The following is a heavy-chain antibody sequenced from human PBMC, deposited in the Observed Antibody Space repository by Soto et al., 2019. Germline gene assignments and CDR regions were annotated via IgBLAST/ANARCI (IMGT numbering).Heavy chain of an antibody. Sequence: GGSLRLSCGASGFTFSKHLMHWVRQAPGKGLVWVSHIKTDGSFTRDADSVEGRFTISRDNARNTLYLQMNSLRAEDTAVYYCVRDNNWSLDYWGQGTLVTVSS. D-gene: IGHD1-1*01. V-gene: IGHV3-74*01. J-gene: IGHJ4*02. CDR1: GFTFSKHL. CDR3: VRDNNWSLDY. CDR2: IKTDGSFT.